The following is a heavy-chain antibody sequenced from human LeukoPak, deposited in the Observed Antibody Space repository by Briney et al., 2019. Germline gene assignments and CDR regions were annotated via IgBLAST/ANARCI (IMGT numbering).Heavy chain of an antibody. D-gene: IGHD2-2*01. CDR1: GGSFSGYY. Sequence: SETLSLTCAVYGGSFSGYYWSWIRQPPGKGLEWIGEINHSGSTNYNPSLKSRVTISVDTSKNQFSLKLSSVTAADTAVYYCARGRGIVVGYNWFDPWGQGTLVTVSS. CDR3: ARGRGIVVGYNWFDP. CDR2: INHSGST. V-gene: IGHV4-34*01. J-gene: IGHJ5*02.